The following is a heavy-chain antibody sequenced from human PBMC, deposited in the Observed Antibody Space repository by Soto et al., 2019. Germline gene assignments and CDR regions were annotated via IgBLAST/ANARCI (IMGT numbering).Heavy chain of an antibody. CDR2: IWYDGSNE. J-gene: IGHJ5*02. Sequence: QVQLLESGGGVVQPGTSLRLSCAASGFIFSNHAIHWVRQAPGKGLEWVAIIWYDGSNEYYADSVKGRFTISRDTSKNTLYLQMNNLRVEDTAMYYCARAGGSSLYSWFDPWGQGTLVTVSS. CDR1: GFIFSNHA. V-gene: IGHV3-33*01. CDR3: ARAGGSSLYSWFDP. D-gene: IGHD6-13*01.